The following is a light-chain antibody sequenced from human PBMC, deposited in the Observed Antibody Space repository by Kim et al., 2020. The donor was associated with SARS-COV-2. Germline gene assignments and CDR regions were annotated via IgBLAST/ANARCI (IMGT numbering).Light chain of an antibody. CDR3: QQLNNYPRT. Sequence: ASLSDRFLLARRASQRINRFLAWFQQTPWKAPNLLIYSASTVQSGVPARFTGSGSGTEFTLTISSLQPEDFATYYCQQLNNYPRTFGQGTKVDIK. CDR1: QRINRF. CDR2: SAS. J-gene: IGKJ1*01. V-gene: IGKV1-9*01.